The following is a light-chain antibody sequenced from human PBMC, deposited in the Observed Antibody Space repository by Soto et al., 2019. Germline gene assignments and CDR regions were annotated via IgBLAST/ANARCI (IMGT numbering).Light chain of an antibody. CDR2: KAS. CDR3: QQYNSYPFT. Sequence: DIQRTKYPSTLSASVGDRVTITCRASQSNSSWLAWYQQKPGKAPKLLIYKASSLESGVPSRFSGSGSGTEFTLTISSLQADDFATYYCQQYNSYPFTFGPGTKVDIK. CDR1: QSNSSW. J-gene: IGKJ3*01. V-gene: IGKV1-5*03.